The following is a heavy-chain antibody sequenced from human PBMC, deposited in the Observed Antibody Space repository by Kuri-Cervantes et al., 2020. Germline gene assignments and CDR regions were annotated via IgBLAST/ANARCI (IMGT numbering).Heavy chain of an antibody. CDR2: IYRSGSP. Sequence: SETLSFTCTVSGYSISSGFYWGWIRQPPGKGLEWIGSIYRSGSPSYNPSLKSRVTISVDTSKNEFSLKLSSVTAADTAVYYCARVLWRGGNDHWGQGTMVTVSS. D-gene: IGHD2-15*01. CDR1: GYSISSGFY. CDR3: ARVLWRGGNDH. J-gene: IGHJ3*01. V-gene: IGHV4-38-2*02.